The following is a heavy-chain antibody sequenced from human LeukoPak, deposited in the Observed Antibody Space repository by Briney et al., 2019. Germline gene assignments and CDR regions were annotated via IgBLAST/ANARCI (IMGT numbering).Heavy chain of an antibody. CDR2: ISYDGSNK. D-gene: IGHD4-17*01. J-gene: IGHJ4*02. V-gene: IGHV3-30*04. CDR3: VRDSPDYGDYVRTFDY. CDR1: GFTFSSYA. Sequence: GGSLRLSCAASGFTFSSYAMHWVRQAPGKGLEWVAVISYDGSNKYYADSVKGRFTISRDNSKNTLYLQMNSLRAEDTAVYYCVRDSPDYGDYVRTFDYWGQGTLVTVSS.